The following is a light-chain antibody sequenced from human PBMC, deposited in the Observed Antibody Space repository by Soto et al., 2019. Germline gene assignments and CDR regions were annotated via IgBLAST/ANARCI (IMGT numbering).Light chain of an antibody. CDR2: AAS. J-gene: IGKJ3*01. Sequence: DIPMTQSPASLSASVGDRVTITCRASQDIRNFVAWYQQKPVKAPKLLIYAASTLESGGPSLFSGSGSATDFTLTINRLQHEDVATYSCQKYSSVPVFGPGTKVEIK. V-gene: IGKV1-27*01. CDR1: QDIRNF. CDR3: QKYSSVPV.